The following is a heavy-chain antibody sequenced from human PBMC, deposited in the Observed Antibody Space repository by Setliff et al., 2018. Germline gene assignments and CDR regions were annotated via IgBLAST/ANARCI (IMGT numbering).Heavy chain of an antibody. J-gene: IGHJ4*02. V-gene: IGHV5-51*01. CDR1: GYNFSSNYW. Sequence: PGESLKISCKVSGYNFSSNYWIGWVRQMPGRGLEWMGLIFPADSDTRYSPSFRGQVTISADVSVSTAYLQWDSLKASDTAMYYCARIGVAGGYYFDSWGQGTLVTVSS. CDR3: ARIGVAGGYYFDS. D-gene: IGHD3-10*01. CDR2: IFPADSDT.